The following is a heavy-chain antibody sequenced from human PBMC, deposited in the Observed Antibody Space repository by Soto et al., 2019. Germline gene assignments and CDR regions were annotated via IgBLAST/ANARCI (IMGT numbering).Heavy chain of an antibody. CDR1: GGTFSSYT. Sequence: QVQLVQSGAEVKKPGSSVKVSCKASGGTFSSYTISWVRQAPGQRREWMGRIIPILGIANYAQKFQGRVTITADKTTSTAYMELSSLRSEDTAVYYCARTYGDRQTLDSYFDLWGRGTLVTVSS. CDR2: IIPILGIA. D-gene: IGHD4-17*01. V-gene: IGHV1-69*02. J-gene: IGHJ2*01. CDR3: ARTYGDRQTLDSYFDL.